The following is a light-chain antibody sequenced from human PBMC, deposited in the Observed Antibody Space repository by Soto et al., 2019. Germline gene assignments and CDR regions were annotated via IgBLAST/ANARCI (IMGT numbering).Light chain of an antibody. CDR1: QNIRSN. J-gene: IGKJ1*01. CDR3: QQYNEWRT. V-gene: IGKV3D-15*01. CDR2: GAS. Sequence: EIVMTQSPATLSVSPGERATLSCRASQNIRSNLAWYQQKPGQAPRLLIYGASTRATGIPVRFSGSGSGTEFTLIISSLQSEEFAVYYCQQYNEWRTFGQGTKVEIK.